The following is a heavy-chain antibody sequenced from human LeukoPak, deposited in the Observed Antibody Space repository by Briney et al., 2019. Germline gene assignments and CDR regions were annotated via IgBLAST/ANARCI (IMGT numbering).Heavy chain of an antibody. CDR2: IRYDGGNK. J-gene: IGHJ4*02. D-gene: IGHD1/OR15-1a*01. CDR3: AKEGTASKPSDLDY. CDR1: GFIFSDYG. V-gene: IGHV3-30*02. Sequence: GGSLRLSCAASGFIFSDYGMHWVRQAPGKGLEWVTFIRYDGGNKYYADSVKGRFTISRDNSKNILYLQMNSLSSEDTAVYYCAKEGTASKPSDLDYWGQGTLVTVSS.